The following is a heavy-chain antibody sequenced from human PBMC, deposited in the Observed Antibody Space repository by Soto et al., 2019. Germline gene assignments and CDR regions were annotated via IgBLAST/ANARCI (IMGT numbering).Heavy chain of an antibody. J-gene: IGHJ5*02. CDR1: GYTFTSYD. CDR3: ARTPGTNYDFWSGYHCWFDP. V-gene: IGHV1-8*01. CDR2: MNPNSGNT. D-gene: IGHD3-3*01. Sequence: VKVSCKASGYTFTSYDINWVRQATGQGLEWMGWMNPNSGNTGYAQKFQGRVTMTRNTSISTAYMELGSLRSEDTAVYYCARTPGTNYDFWSGYHCWFDPWGQGTLVTVSS.